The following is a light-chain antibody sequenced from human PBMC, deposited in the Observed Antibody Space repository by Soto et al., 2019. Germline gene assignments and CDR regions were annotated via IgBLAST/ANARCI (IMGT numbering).Light chain of an antibody. CDR2: DTS. CDR1: QVFGSS. CDR3: QEYIQWPPGM. V-gene: IGKV3-15*01. Sequence: EIVMTQFPSTLSVSPGERATFSCRASQVFGSSLAWYQQKPGQAPRLLIYDTSTRAPGISARFSGSGSGTEFTLTISSLQSEDFAVYYCQEYIQWPPGMFGPGTKVDNK. J-gene: IGKJ1*01.